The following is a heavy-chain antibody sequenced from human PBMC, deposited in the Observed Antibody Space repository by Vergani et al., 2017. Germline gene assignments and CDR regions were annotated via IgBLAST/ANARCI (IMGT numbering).Heavy chain of an antibody. J-gene: IGHJ5*02. V-gene: IGHV4-30-4*01. CDR2: IYYSGST. Sequence: QVPPQESGPGLVKPSQTLSLTCTVPGGSISSGDYYWSWIRQPPGKGLEWIGYIYYSGSTYYNPSLKSRVTISVDTSKNQFSVKLSPVIAADTAVYYCARGQDARLPPRRWFDAWGQGTLVTVSS. CDR3: ARGQDARLPPRRWFDA. CDR1: GGSISSGDYY. D-gene: IGHD5-18*01.